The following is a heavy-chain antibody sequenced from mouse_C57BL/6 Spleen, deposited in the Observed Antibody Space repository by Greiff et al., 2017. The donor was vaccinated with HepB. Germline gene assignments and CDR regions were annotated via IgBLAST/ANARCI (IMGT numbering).Heavy chain of an antibody. CDR2: INYDGSST. V-gene: IGHV5-16*01. Sequence: EVKVVESEGGLVQPGSSMKLSCTASGFTFSDYYMAWVRQVPEKGLEWVANINYDGSSTYYLDSLKSRFIIARDNAKNILYLQMSSLKSEDTATYYCARDHYYGSSWDYAMDYGGQGTSVTVSS. D-gene: IGHD1-1*01. CDR3: ARDHYYGSSWDYAMDY. J-gene: IGHJ4*01. CDR1: GFTFSDYY.